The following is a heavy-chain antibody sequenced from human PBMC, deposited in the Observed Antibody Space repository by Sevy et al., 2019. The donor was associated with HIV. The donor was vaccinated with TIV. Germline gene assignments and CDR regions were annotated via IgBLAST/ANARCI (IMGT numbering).Heavy chain of an antibody. CDR1: GISFSSHW. CDR3: ARAMGV. CDR2: INQDGSEI. V-gene: IGHV3-7*01. Sequence: GGSLRLSCVGAGISFSSHWMNWVRQSPGKGLEWVANINQDGSEIYYVGSVKGRFTISRDNARNSGYLQMHSLSVEDSCVYYCARAMGVGGQGTRVTVSS. J-gene: IGHJ6*02.